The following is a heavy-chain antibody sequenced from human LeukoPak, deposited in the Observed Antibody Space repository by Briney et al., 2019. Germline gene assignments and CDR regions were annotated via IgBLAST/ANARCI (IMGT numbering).Heavy chain of an antibody. J-gene: IGHJ6*03. CDR2: IRYDGSNK. D-gene: IGHD1-26*01. V-gene: IGHV3-30*02. Sequence: GGSLRLSCAASGFTFSSYGMHWVRQAPGKGLEWVAFIRYDGSNKCYADSVKGRFTISRGNSKNTLYLQMNSLRAEDTAVYYCAKDRVGARYYYYMDVWGKGTTVTISS. CDR1: GFTFSSYG. CDR3: AKDRVGARYYYYMDV.